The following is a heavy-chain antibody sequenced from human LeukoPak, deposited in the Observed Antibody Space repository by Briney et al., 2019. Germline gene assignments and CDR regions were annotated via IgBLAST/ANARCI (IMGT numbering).Heavy chain of an antibody. Sequence: GGSLRLSCAASGFTFSGSTVHWVRQASGKGLDWVGHIRTKASNYATAYAASVKGRFTTSRDDSKNTAYLQMNSLKIEDTAVYYCSRHEALPGDYWGQGTLVTVSS. CDR1: GFTFSGST. CDR3: SRHEALPGDY. J-gene: IGHJ4*02. V-gene: IGHV3-73*01. CDR2: IRTKASNYAT. D-gene: IGHD2-21*02.